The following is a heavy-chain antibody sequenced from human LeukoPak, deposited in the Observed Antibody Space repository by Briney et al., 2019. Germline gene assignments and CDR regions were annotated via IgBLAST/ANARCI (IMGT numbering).Heavy chain of an antibody. V-gene: IGHV4-59*01. Sequence: AETLSLTCTVSGDAISSYYWSWIRQPPGKGLEWVGYIYYSGSTNYNPSLKSRVTISVDTYKNPFSLRLSSVTAADTAVYYCERGGSWYYDSSGYYGYWGQGTLVTVSS. J-gene: IGHJ4*02. CDR3: ERGGSWYYDSSGYYGY. CDR2: IYYSGST. D-gene: IGHD3-22*01. CDR1: GDAISSYY.